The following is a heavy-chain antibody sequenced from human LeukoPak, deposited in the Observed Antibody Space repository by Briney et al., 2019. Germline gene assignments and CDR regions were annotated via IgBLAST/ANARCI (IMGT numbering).Heavy chain of an antibody. V-gene: IGHV4-39*01. CDR3: ARFKGGTGFDY. Sequence: SETLSLTCTVSGGSITTSDFDWACTRQPPGQGFEWIATISSSGKAYYYPSLMSRVTISVDTSKNQFSLDVTSVTAADTGLFYCARFKGGTGFDYWGRGILVIVS. CDR1: GGSITTSDFD. CDR2: ISSSGKA. J-gene: IGHJ4*02. D-gene: IGHD1-26*01.